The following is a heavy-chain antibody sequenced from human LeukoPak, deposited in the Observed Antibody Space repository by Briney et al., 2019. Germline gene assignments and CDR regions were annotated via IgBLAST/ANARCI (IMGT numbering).Heavy chain of an antibody. J-gene: IGHJ4*02. CDR2: ISGSGGST. Sequence: GGSLRLSCAASGFTFSSYWMSWVRQAPGKGLEWVSAISGSGGSTYYADSVKGRFTISRDNSKNTLYLQMNSLRAEDTAVYYCARPSSSGWYYFDFWGQGTLVTVSS. CDR1: GFTFSSYW. CDR3: ARPSSSGWYYFDF. V-gene: IGHV3-23*01. D-gene: IGHD6-19*01.